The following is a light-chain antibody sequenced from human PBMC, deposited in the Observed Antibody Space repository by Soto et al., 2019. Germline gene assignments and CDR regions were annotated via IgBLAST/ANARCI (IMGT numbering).Light chain of an antibody. CDR3: QQDGSSPPYT. CDR1: QSVSSSY. V-gene: IGKV3-20*01. Sequence: EIVLTQSPGTLSLSPGERATLSCRASQSVSSSYLAWYQQKPGQAPRLLIYGASSRATGSPNTFSGSGCGTDFKLTISRREPEDLAVYYYQQDGSSPPYTFGQGTKLDIK. J-gene: IGKJ2*01. CDR2: GAS.